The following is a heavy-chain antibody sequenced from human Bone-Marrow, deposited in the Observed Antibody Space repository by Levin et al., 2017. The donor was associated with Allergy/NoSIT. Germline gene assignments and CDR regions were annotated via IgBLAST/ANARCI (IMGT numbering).Heavy chain of an antibody. Sequence: SETLSLTCTVSGYSISSGYYWGWIRQPPGKGLEWFGSIYHSGPTFQNPSLETRVTISVDTSRNQFSLKLSSVTAADTAVYYCVRDLTNLEDAFDIWGQGTMVTVSS. V-gene: IGHV4-38-2*02. CDR3: VRDLTNLEDAFDI. CDR1: GYSISSGYY. J-gene: IGHJ3*02. D-gene: IGHD3-3*01. CDR2: IYHSGPT.